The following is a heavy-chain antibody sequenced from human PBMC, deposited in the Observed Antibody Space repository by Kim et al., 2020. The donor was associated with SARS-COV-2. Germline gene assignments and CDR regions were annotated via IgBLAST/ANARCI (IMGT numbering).Heavy chain of an antibody. V-gene: IGHV3-21*01. Sequence: GGSLRLSCAASGFTFSSYSMDWVRQAPGKGLEWVSSISSSSSYIYYADSVKGRFTISRDNAKNSLYLQMNSLRAEDTAVYYCARALSQGGRPLLSYFDYWGQGTLVTVSS. CDR3: ARALSQGGRPLLSYFDY. CDR2: ISSSSSYI. D-gene: IGHD2-21*02. J-gene: IGHJ4*02. CDR1: GFTFSSYS.